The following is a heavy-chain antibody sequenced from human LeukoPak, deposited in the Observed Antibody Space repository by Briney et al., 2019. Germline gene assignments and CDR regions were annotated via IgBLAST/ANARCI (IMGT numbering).Heavy chain of an antibody. V-gene: IGHV3-64D*06. CDR1: GFTFSPYA. Sequence: PGGSLRLSCSASGFTFSPYAMNWVRQAPGKGLEYVSAMNSNGGTPYYADSVQGSFTISRDDSKNTLYLQMSSLRAEDTAVYYCVKGRGYYYYYGMDVWGRGTMAIVSS. J-gene: IGHJ6*04. CDR2: MNSNGGTP. CDR3: VKGRGYYYYYGMDV.